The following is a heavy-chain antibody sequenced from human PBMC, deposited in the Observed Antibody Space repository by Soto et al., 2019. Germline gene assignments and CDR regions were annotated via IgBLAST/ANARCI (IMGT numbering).Heavy chain of an antibody. CDR2: SYSGGNT. CDR3: ARGYGAGSYFSDY. V-gene: IGHV3-53*01. J-gene: IGHJ4*01. D-gene: IGHD3-10*01. CDR1: GFSVSSNY. Sequence: AGGSLRLSCAASGFSVSSNYMTWARQAPGKGLEWVSLSYSGGNTYYADSVKGRFTVSRDNFQNTLYLQMVNLRPEDTAVYYCARGYGAGSYFSDYWGHGTQVTVSS.